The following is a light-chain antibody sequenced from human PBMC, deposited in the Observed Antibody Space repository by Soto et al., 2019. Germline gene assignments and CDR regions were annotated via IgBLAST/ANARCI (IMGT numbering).Light chain of an antibody. CDR3: QQYNSAWT. J-gene: IGKJ1*01. V-gene: IGKV1-5*03. CDR2: TAS. CDR1: QSISTW. Sequence: DIQMTQSPSTLSASVGDRVTITCRASQSISTWLAWYQQKPGKAPKLLIYTASNLEGGVPSRLSGSGSGTEFTLTIRSLQPDDFATYYCQQYNSAWTFGQGTKVDIK.